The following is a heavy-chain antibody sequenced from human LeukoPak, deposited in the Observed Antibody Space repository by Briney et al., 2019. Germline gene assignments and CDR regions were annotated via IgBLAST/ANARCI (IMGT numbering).Heavy chain of an antibody. CDR2: IYPGDSDT. CDR1: GYSFITYW. V-gene: IGHV5-51*01. CDR3: ARRAYCGGDCYVDY. D-gene: IGHD2-21*02. Sequence: GESLKISCKGSGYSFITYWIGWVRQMPGKGLEWMGIIYPGDSDTRYSPSFQGQVTISADKSINTAYLQWSSLKASDTAMYYCARRAYCGGDCYVDYWGQGSLVTVSS. J-gene: IGHJ4*02.